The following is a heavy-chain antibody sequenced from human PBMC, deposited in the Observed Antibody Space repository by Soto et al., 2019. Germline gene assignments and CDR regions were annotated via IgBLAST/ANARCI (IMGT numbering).Heavy chain of an antibody. J-gene: IGHJ4*02. CDR1: GFTFSSYG. Sequence: GGSLRLSCAASGFTFSSYGMHWVRQAPGKGLEWVAVIWYDGSNKYYADSVKGRFTISRDNSKNTLYLQMNSLRAEDTAVYYCSRDRKTRLQPEYYFDYWGQGTRVPVSS. D-gene: IGHD2-21*02. V-gene: IGHV3-33*01. CDR3: SRDRKTRLQPEYYFDY. CDR2: IWYDGSNK.